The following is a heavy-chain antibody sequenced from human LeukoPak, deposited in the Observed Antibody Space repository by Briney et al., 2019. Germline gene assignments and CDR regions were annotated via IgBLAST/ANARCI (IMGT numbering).Heavy chain of an antibody. CDR1: GFTFTNYG. Sequence: AGYLRLSCAASGFTFTNYGMHWVRQAPGKGLKWVALITYDGYYKYYSDSVKGRFTISSDTSKNTLYLQMNSLRAEDTAVYYCARDLSPVVRASPMGYWGQGTPVTVSS. V-gene: IGHV3-30*03. CDR2: ITYDGYYK. CDR3: ARDLSPVVRASPMGY. D-gene: IGHD3-10*01. J-gene: IGHJ4*02.